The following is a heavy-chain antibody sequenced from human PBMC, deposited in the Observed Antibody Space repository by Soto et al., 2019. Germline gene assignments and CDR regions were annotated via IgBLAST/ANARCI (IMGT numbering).Heavy chain of an antibody. CDR3: ARYAGRYGYNYVLGCDY. D-gene: IGHD3-16*01. J-gene: IGHJ4*02. V-gene: IGHV3-74*01. Sequence: GGSLRLSCAASGFTFSSYWMHWVRQAPGKGLVWVSRINSDVSSTSYADSVKGRFTISRDNAKNTLYLQMNSLRAEDTAVYYCARYAGRYGYNYVLGCDYWGQGTLVTVSS. CDR2: INSDVSST. CDR1: GFTFSSYW.